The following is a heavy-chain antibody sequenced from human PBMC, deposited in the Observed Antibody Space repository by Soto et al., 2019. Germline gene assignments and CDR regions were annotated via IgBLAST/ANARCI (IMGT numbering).Heavy chain of an antibody. Sequence: QVQLQESGPGLVKPSDTLSLTCAVSGYSISSSNWWGWIRQPPGKGLEWIGYIYYSGTTYYNPSLKSRVTMSVNTSKNQFSLKLTSVTAVDTAVYFCARSEIQGPIDYWGQGTLVPVSS. J-gene: IGHJ4*02. CDR3: ARSEIQGPIDY. V-gene: IGHV4-28*01. CDR1: GYSISSSNW. CDR2: IYYSGTT.